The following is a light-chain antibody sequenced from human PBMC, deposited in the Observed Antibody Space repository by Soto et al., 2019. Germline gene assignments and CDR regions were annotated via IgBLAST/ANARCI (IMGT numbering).Light chain of an antibody. CDR2: DVS. CDR1: SSDVGGYNY. V-gene: IGLV2-11*01. J-gene: IGLJ1*01. CDR3: CSYAGSYSYV. Sequence: ALTQPRSVSGSPGQSVTNSCTGTSSDVGGYNYVSWYQQHPGKAPKLMIYDVSKRPSGVPDRFSGSKSGNTASLTISGFQAEDEADYYCCSYAGSYSYVFGTGTKVTVL.